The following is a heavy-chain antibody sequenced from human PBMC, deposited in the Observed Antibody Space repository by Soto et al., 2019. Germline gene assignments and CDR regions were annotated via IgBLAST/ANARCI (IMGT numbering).Heavy chain of an antibody. Sequence: ASVKVSCKVSGYTLTELSMHWVRQAPGKGLEWMGGFDPEDGETIYAQEFQGRVTMTRETSTSTLYMELSSLRSEDTAVYYCARATRSGSPHFDNWGQGTLVTVSS. CDR3: ARATRSGSPHFDN. CDR1: GYTLTELS. J-gene: IGHJ4*02. D-gene: IGHD5-12*01. V-gene: IGHV1-24*01. CDR2: FDPEDGET.